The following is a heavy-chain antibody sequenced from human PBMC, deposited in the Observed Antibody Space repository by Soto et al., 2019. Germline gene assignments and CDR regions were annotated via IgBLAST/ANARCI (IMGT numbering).Heavy chain of an antibody. CDR1: GGSLRGYS. CDR2: VYSGGGT. CDR3: AREKTPVSPQYFYYGMDV. V-gene: IGHV4-59*01. Sequence: QVQLQESGPGVVKPSETLSLTCTVSGGSLRGYSWSWIRQSPGKGLEWIGYVYSGGGTNYSPSFMGRVTISVATTDNQFSLKLNSVTAADTAVYYCAREKTPVSPQYFYYGMDVWGQGTTVTVSS. J-gene: IGHJ6*02. D-gene: IGHD4-17*01.